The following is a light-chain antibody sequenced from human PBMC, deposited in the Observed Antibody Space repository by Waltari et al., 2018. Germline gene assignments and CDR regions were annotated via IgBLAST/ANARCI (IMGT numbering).Light chain of an antibody. V-gene: IGKV1-39*01. CDR2: AES. Sequence: DLQMTQSPSSLSASVGDRVTITCRASQSIRSYLNWYQQKPGKAPKLLIYAESSLQSGVPSRFSGSGSGTDFTLTISSLQPEDFATYYCQQSYSTPLTFGGGTKVEMK. CDR3: QQSYSTPLT. J-gene: IGKJ4*01. CDR1: QSIRSY.